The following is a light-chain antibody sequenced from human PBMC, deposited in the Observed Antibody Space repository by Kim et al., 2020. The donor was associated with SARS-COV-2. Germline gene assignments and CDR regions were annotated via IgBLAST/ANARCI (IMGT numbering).Light chain of an antibody. CDR1: QSVSSTS. CDR2: GAS. J-gene: IGKJ1*01. Sequence: SPGERATLSCRASQSVSSTSLAWYQHKPGQAPRLLIYGASSRATGIPDRFSGSGSGTDFTLTISRLEPEDFAVYYCQQYDSSPRTFGQGTKVDIK. V-gene: IGKV3-20*01. CDR3: QQYDSSPRT.